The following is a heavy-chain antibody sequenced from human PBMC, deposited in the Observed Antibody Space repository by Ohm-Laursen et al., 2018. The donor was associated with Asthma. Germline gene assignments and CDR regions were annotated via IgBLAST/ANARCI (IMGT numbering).Heavy chain of an antibody. CDR1: GGSISSGGYY. CDR3: ARDGRLRGSFDY. D-gene: IGHD3-10*01. J-gene: IGHJ4*02. V-gene: IGHV4-31*03. CDR2: IHYSGSN. Sequence: TLSLTCPVSGGSISSGGYYWSWIRQHPGKGLEWIGNIHYSGSNIYNPSLESRLSISVDTSKNQFSLNLSSVTAADTALYYCARDGRLRGSFDYWGQGTLVTVSS.